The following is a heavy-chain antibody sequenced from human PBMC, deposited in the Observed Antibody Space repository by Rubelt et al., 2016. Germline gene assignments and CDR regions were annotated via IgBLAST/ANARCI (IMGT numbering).Heavy chain of an antibody. V-gene: IGHV1-18*01. CDR2: ISAYNGNT. CDR1: GYTFTSYG. D-gene: IGHD6-13*01. J-gene: IGHJ4*02. Sequence: QVQLVQSGAEVKKPGASVKVSCKASGYTFTSYGISWVRQAPGQGLEWMGWISAYNGNTNYAQKLEGRVTRTTDTSTGTAYMGLRSRRSDDAAVYYCARDTRYSSSSNFDYWGQGTLVTVSS. CDR3: ARDTRYSSSSNFDY.